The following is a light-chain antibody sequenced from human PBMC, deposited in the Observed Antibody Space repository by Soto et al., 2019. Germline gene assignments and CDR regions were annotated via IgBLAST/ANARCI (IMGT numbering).Light chain of an antibody. J-gene: IGKJ4*01. Sequence: DIVMTQPPASLAASLGERGTTNSKSSRRGFYNYNNNNYLAWYQQKPGQPPSLLIYWASSRESGVPDRFSGSGSGTDFTLTITSLQAEDVAVYYCQQYCTTPLTFGGGTKVDIK. CDR3: QQYCTTPLT. V-gene: IGKV4-1*01. CDR2: WAS. CDR1: RRGFYNYNNNNY.